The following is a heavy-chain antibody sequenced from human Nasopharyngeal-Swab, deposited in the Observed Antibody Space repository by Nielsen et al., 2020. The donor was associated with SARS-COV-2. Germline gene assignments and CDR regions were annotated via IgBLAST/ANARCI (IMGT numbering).Heavy chain of an antibody. D-gene: IGHD6-13*01. V-gene: IGHV3-74*01. CDR2: INSDGSST. J-gene: IGHJ6*04. CDR1: GFTLSSYW. CDR3: ARAWQQLADV. Sequence: GESLKISCAASGFTLSSYWMHWVRHAPGKGLVWVSRINSDGSSTSYADSVKGRFTISRDNAKNTLYLQMNSLRAEDTAVYYCARAWQQLADVWGKGTTVTVSS.